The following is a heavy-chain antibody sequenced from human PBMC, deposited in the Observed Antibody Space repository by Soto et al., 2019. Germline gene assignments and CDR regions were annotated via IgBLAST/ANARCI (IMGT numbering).Heavy chain of an antibody. D-gene: IGHD1-7*01. CDR1: GGSISSYY. V-gene: IGHV4-59*01. Sequence: SETLSLTCTVSGGSISSYYWSWIRQPPGKGLEWIGYIYYSGSTNYNPSLKSRVTISVDTSKNRFSLKLSSVTAADTAVYYCARGDWNYLDYYYYMDVWGKGTTVTVSS. CDR3: ARGDWNYLDYYYYMDV. J-gene: IGHJ6*03. CDR2: IYYSGST.